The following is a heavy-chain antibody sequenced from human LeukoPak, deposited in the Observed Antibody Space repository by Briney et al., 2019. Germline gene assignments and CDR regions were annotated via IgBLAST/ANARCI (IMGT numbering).Heavy chain of an antibody. CDR3: ARLNSSGWKFDY. D-gene: IGHD6-19*01. CDR1: GGSIGSSSYY. CDR2: IYYSGST. V-gene: IGHV4-39*07. J-gene: IGHJ4*02. Sequence: SETLSLTCTVSGGSIGSSSYYWGWIRQPPGKGLEWIGSIYYSGSTYYNPSLKSRVTISVDTSKNQFSLKLSSVTAADTAVYYCARLNSSGWKFDYWGQGTLVTVSS.